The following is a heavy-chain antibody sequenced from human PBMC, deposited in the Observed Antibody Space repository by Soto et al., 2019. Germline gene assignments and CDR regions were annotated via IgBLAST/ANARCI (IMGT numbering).Heavy chain of an antibody. CDR1: GYTFTSYD. Sequence: ASVKVSCKASGYTFTSYDINWVRQATGQGLEWMGWMNPNSGNTGYAQKFQGRVTMTRNTSISTAYMELSSLRSEDTAVYYCARGIRRYYYDSSGSYDYFGQGTLVTFSS. D-gene: IGHD3-22*01. V-gene: IGHV1-8*01. CDR2: MNPNSGNT. J-gene: IGHJ4*02. CDR3: ARGIRRYYYDSSGSYDY.